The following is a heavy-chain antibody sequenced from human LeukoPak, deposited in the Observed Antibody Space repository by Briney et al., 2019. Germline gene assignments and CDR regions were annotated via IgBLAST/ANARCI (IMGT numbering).Heavy chain of an antibody. V-gene: IGHV3-33*06. Sequence: PGGSLRLSCAASGFTFSSYGMHWVRQAPGKGLEWVAVIWYDGSNKYYADSVKGRFTISRDNSKNTLYLQMNSVRAEDTAIYYCAKRYLGASGSYNFDSWGQGTPVTVSS. CDR3: AKRYLGASGSYNFDS. CDR2: IWYDGSNK. CDR1: GFTFSSYG. J-gene: IGHJ4*02. D-gene: IGHD1-26*01.